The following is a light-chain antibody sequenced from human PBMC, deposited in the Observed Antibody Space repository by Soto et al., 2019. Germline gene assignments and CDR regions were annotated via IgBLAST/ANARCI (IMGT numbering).Light chain of an antibody. CDR3: QHYGGMWT. V-gene: IGKV1-5*01. CDR1: QSITNR. Sequence: DIQMTQSPSTLSANVGDRVTITCRASQSITNRLAWYQQKPGEAPKVLIYDASNLESGVPSRFSGRGFGTEFILTISSLQPDDFAMYWCQHYGGMWTFAQWTKVDIK. CDR2: DAS. J-gene: IGKJ1*01.